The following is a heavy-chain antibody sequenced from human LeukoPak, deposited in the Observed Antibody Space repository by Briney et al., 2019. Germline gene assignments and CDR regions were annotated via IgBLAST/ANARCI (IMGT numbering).Heavy chain of an antibody. V-gene: IGHV3-53*01. CDR3: AREGNGYGDHYFDF. Sequence: GGSLRLSCAASGFTVSSNYMSWVRQAPGKGLEWGSVIYSAGNTYYADSVKGRFTISRDNSKNTVFLQMNSLRAKDTAVYYCAREGNGYGDHYFDFWGQGTLVTVSS. J-gene: IGHJ4*02. CDR2: IYSAGNT. D-gene: IGHD4-17*01. CDR1: GFTVSSNY.